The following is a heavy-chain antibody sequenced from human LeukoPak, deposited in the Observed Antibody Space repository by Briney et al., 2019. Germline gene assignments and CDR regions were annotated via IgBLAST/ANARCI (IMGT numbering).Heavy chain of an antibody. J-gene: IGHJ4*02. V-gene: IGHV1-46*01. CDR3: ARGLSGYASSLGY. D-gene: IGHD6-6*01. CDR2: INPSGGST. CDR1: GYTFTSYY. Sequence: ASVKVSCKASGYTFTSYYMHWVRQAPGEGLEWMGIINPSGGSTSYAQKFQGRVTMTRDMSTSTVYMELSSLRSEDTAVYYCARGLSGYASSLGYWGQGTLVTVSA.